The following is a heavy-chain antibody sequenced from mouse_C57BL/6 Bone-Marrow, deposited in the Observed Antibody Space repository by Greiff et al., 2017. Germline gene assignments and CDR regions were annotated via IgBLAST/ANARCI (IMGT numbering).Heavy chain of an antibody. Sequence: VQLQQSDAELVKPGASVKISCKASGYTFTDHSIHWMKQRPEQGLEWIGYIYPRDGSTKYNEKFKGKATLTADKSSSTAYMHLNSLPSEDSAVXFGAGRTVSYFDYWGQGTTLTVSS. CDR3: AGRTVSYFDY. V-gene: IGHV1-78*01. CDR1: GYTFTDHS. J-gene: IGHJ2*01. D-gene: IGHD1-1*01. CDR2: IYPRDGST.